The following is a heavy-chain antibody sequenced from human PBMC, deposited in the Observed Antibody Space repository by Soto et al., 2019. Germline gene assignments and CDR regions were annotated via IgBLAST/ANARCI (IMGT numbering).Heavy chain of an antibody. D-gene: IGHD2-2*01. CDR2: IIPILGIA. V-gene: IGHV1-69*02. CDR1: GGTFSSYT. CDR3: ARVVHCSSTSCYWFDP. Sequence: SVKVSCKASGGTFSSYTISWVRQAPGQGLEWMGRIIPILGIANYAQKFQGRVTITADKSTSTAYMELSSLRSEDTAVYYCARVVHCSSTSCYWFDPWGQGTLVTVSS. J-gene: IGHJ5*02.